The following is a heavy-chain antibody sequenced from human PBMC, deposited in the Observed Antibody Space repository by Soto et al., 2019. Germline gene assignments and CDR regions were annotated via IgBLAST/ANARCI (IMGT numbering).Heavy chain of an antibody. V-gene: IGHV1-69*01. D-gene: IGHD3-22*01. J-gene: IGHJ3*01. CDR2: IIPVFGAA. CDR1: GGAFSTPD. Sequence: QVHLVQSGAEVKMPGSSVRVSCASSGGAFSTPDIGWVRQAPGQGLEWMGGIIPVFGAANYAQKFKGRVTITADESTRTAYLEMGSLKAEDTATYYCATDPRSGWAHDAFDVWGPGTFIIVSS. CDR3: ATDPRSGWAHDAFDV.